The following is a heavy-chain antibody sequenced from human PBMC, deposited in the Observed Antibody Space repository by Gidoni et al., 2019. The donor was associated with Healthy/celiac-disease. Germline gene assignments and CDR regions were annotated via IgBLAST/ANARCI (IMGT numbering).Heavy chain of an antibody. D-gene: IGHD1-26*01. Sequence: EVQLVQSGAEVKQPGESLRISCKGSVYSFTSYWISWVRQMPGKGLEWMGRIDPSDSYTNYSPAFQGHVTISADKSISTAYLQWSSLKASDTAMYYCASPSGSSRYYYYYGMDVWGQGTTVTVSS. V-gene: IGHV5-10-1*03. CDR1: VYSFTSYW. J-gene: IGHJ6*02. CDR3: ASPSGSSRYYYYYGMDV. CDR2: IDPSDSYT.